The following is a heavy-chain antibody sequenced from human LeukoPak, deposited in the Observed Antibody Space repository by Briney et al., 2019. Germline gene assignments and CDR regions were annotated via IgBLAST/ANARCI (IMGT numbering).Heavy chain of an antibody. Sequence: PSETLSLTCTVSGGSISSYYWSWIRQPAGKGLEWIGRIYTSGSTNYNPSLKSRVTMSVDTSKNQFSLKLSSVTAADTAVYYCARDFGDGYNYYYYYGMDVWGQGTTVTVSS. CDR3: ARDFGDGYNYYYYYGMDV. CDR2: IYTSGST. CDR1: GGSISSYY. J-gene: IGHJ6*02. D-gene: IGHD5-12*01. V-gene: IGHV4-4*07.